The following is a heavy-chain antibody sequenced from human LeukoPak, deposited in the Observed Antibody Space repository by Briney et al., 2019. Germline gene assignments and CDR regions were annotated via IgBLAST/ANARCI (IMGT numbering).Heavy chain of an antibody. J-gene: IGHJ4*02. V-gene: IGHV3-21*01. Sequence: GGPLRLSCAASGFTFRSYSMNWVREGPGKGLEWVSSISSSSYYIYYADSVKGRFTISRDNAKNSLYLQMNSLRAEDTAVYYCARGGEDVVVVPAAREFDSWGQGTLVTVSS. CDR1: GFTFRSYS. CDR2: ISSSSYYI. CDR3: ARGGEDVVVVPAAREFDS. D-gene: IGHD2-2*01.